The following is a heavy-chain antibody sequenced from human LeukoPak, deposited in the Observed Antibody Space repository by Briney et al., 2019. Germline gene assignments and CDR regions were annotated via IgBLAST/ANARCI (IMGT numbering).Heavy chain of an antibody. CDR3: ARISTPRDY. CDR2: INPSGGST. V-gene: IGHV1-46*01. J-gene: IGHJ4*02. CDR1: GGTFSSYP. D-gene: IGHD2-15*01. Sequence: GASVKVSCKASGGTFSSYPITWVRQAPGQGLEWMGIINPSGGSTSYAQKFQGRVTMTRDTSTSTVYMELSSLRSEDTAVYYCARISTPRDYWGQGTLVTVSS.